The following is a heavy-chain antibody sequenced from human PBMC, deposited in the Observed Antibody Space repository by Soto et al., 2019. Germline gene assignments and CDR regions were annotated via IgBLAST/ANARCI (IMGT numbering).Heavy chain of an antibody. CDR3: ARSGRYDYVWGSYRPNFDY. Sequence: QVQLVQSGAEVKKPGSSVKVSRKASGGTFSSYAISWVRQSPGQGLEWMGGIIPIFGTANYAQKFQGRVTITADESTSTAYMELSSLRSEDTAVYYCARSGRYDYVWGSYRPNFDYWGQGTLVTVSS. J-gene: IGHJ4*02. CDR1: GGTFSSYA. CDR2: IIPIFGTA. D-gene: IGHD3-16*02. V-gene: IGHV1-69*01.